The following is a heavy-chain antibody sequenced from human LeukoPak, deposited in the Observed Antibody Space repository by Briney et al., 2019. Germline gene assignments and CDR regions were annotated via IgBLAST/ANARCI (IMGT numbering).Heavy chain of an antibody. D-gene: IGHD2-21*01. CDR1: GVSFSDYY. CDR3: AREGLLGAASWSKYYYYYYMDV. CDR2: INHSGST. Sequence: SETLSLTCGVYGVSFSDYYWSWIRQPPGKGLEWIGEINHSGSTNYNPSLKSRVTISVDTSKNQFSLKVNSVTAADTAVYYCAREGLLGAASWSKYYYYYYMDVWGKGTTVTVSS. V-gene: IGHV4-34*01. J-gene: IGHJ6*03.